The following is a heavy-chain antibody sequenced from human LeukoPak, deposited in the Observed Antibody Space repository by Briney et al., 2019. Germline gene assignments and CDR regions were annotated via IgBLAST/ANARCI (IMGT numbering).Heavy chain of an antibody. CDR3: ARTYDSPGYYSPDYYYMDV. Sequence: PSETLSLTCIVSGGSISSYYWSWIRQPPGKGLVWIGYIYYSGSTNYNPSLKSRVTMSVDTSNNEFSLKLNSVTAADTAVYYCARTYDSPGYYSPDYYYMDVWGKGTTVTISS. D-gene: IGHD3-22*01. J-gene: IGHJ6*03. V-gene: IGHV4-59*12. CDR2: IYYSGST. CDR1: GGSISSYY.